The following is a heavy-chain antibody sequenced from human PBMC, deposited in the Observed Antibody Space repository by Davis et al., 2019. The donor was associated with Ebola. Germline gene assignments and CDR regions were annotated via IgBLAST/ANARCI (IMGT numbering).Heavy chain of an antibody. CDR2: INSDGGST. CDR1: GFTFSRNW. D-gene: IGHD6-13*01. V-gene: IGHV3-74*01. CDR3: ARDLRIAAARGTSFDF. Sequence: GESLKISCAASGFTFSRNWMHWVRQAPGKRLVWVSRINSDGGSTSYADAVRGRFTISRDNAKNTLSLHMKSLRVEDTAVYYCARDLRIAAARGTSFDFWGRGTLVTVSS. J-gene: IGHJ4*02.